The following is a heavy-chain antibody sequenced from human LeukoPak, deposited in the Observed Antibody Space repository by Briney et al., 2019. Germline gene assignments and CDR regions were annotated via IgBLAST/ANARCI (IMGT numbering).Heavy chain of an antibody. Sequence: ASVKVSCKTSGYTFTTYGISWVRQAPGQGLEWMGWISTYNGNRKHAQKFQGRVNMTTDKSTSPAYMELRSLRFDDTAVYYCARITMVRGVIFDWYFDLWGRGTLVTVSS. V-gene: IGHV1-18*01. D-gene: IGHD3-10*01. CDR1: GYTFTTYG. CDR2: ISTYNGNR. CDR3: ARITMVRGVIFDWYFDL. J-gene: IGHJ2*01.